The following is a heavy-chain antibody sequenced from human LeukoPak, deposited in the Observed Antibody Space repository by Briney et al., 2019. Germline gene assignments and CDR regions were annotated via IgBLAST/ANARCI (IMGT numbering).Heavy chain of an antibody. CDR1: GFTFSSYA. J-gene: IGHJ4*02. CDR3: AKGLPIMVRGGSDY. V-gene: IGHV3-23*01. D-gene: IGHD3-10*01. CDR2: ISGSGGST. Sequence: GGSLRLSCAASGFTFSSYAMSWVRQAPGKGLEWVSAISGSGGSTYYADSVKGRFTISRDNSKNTLYLQMNSLKAEDTAVYYCAKGLPIMVRGGSDYWGQGTLVTVSS.